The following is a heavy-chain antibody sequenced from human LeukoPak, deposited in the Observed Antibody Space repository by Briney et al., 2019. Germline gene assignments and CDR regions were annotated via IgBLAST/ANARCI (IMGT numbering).Heavy chain of an antibody. Sequence: GSLRLSCAASGFTFSSYEMNWVRQAPGKGLEWVSSISSSSSYIYYADSVKGRFTISRDNAKNSLYLQMNSLRAEGTAVYYCARNNLRGATTQEGFDYWGQGTLVTVSS. V-gene: IGHV3-21*01. CDR1: GFTFSSYE. CDR2: ISSSSSYI. J-gene: IGHJ4*02. D-gene: IGHD1-26*01. CDR3: ARNNLRGATTQEGFDY.